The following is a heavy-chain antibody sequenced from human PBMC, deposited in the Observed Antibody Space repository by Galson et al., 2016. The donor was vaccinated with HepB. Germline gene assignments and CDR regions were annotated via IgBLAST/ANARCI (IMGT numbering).Heavy chain of an antibody. D-gene: IGHD2-15*01. V-gene: IGHV3-7*01. Sequence: SLRLSCAASGFTFSSYWMSWVRQAPGKGLEWVADIKGDGSERHYVDSVEGRFTISRDNARNSLSLQMDSLRAEDTAVYYCAMTEFCRGGNCYPDYWGQGTLVTVSS. CDR2: IKGDGSER. CDR3: AMTEFCRGGNCYPDY. CDR1: GFTFSSYW. J-gene: IGHJ4*02.